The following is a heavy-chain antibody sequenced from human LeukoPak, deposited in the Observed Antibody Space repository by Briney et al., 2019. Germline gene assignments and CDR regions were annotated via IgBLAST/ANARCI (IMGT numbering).Heavy chain of an antibody. CDR3: ARGKYYYDSSSSYRYFDP. V-gene: IGHV4-4*07. D-gene: IGHD3-22*01. CDR1: GGSISSCY. CDR2: IYTTGST. J-gene: IGHJ5*02. Sequence: PSETLSLTCTVSGGSISSCYWIWIRQPAGKGLEWIGRIYTTGSTNYNPSLKSRVTMSIDTSTTQFSLKLTSVTAADTAVYYCARGKYYYDSSSSYRYFDPWGQGTQVTVSS.